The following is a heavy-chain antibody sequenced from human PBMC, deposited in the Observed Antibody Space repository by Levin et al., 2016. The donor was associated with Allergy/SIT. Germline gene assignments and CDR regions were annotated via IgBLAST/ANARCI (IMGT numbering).Heavy chain of an antibody. V-gene: IGHV4-4*02. Sequence: VRQAPGKGLEWIGEIYHSGSTNYNPSLKSRVTISVDKSKNQFSLKLSSVTAADTAVYYCARTLYSSSSAMIDPWGQGTLVTVSS. D-gene: IGHD6-13*01. CDR2: IYHSGST. CDR3: ARTLYSSSSAMIDP. J-gene: IGHJ5*02.